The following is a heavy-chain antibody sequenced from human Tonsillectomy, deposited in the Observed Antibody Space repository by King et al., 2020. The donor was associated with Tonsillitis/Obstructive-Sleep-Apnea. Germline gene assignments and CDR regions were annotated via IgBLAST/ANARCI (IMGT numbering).Heavy chain of an antibody. CDR1: GFTFSNHW. CDR3: ARDEVYGSGSCGT. D-gene: IGHD3-10*01. V-gene: IGHV3-74*01. Sequence: VQLVESGGDLVQPGGSLRLSCTASGFTFSNHWMHWVRQSPGKGLELVSRMKVDGSDSSYADSVKGRFTISRDNAKNTLYLQMNSLRDEDTAVYYCARDEVYGSGSCGTWGQGTLVTVSS. CDR2: MKVDGSDS. J-gene: IGHJ5*02.